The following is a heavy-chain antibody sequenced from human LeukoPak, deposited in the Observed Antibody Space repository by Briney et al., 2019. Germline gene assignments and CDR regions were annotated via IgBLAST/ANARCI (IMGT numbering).Heavy chain of an antibody. V-gene: IGHV1-8*03. D-gene: IGHD5-18*01. CDR1: GYTFTGYY. J-gene: IGHJ4*02. CDR3: AKGIVYGDTAMVTDYFDY. CDR2: MNPNSGNT. Sequence: ASVKVSCKASGYTFTGYYIHWVRQAPGQGLEWMGWMNPNSGNTGYAQKFQGRVTITRNTSISTAYMELSSLRAEDTAVYYCAKGIVYGDTAMVTDYFDYWGQGTLVTVSS.